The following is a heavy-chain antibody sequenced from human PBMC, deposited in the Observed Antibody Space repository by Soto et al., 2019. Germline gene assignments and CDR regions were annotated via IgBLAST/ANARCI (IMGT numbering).Heavy chain of an antibody. CDR1: GGSISSSNW. D-gene: IGHD4-17*01. J-gene: IGHJ4*02. Sequence: QVQLQESGPGLVTPSGTLSLTCAVSGGSISSSNWWSWVRQPPGKGLEWIGEVYRSGSTNYNPSLKSRVTISVDKSQNQFSLSLSSVTAADTAVYYCARVAYGDYYFDYWGQGTLVTVSS. CDR2: VYRSGST. CDR3: ARVAYGDYYFDY. V-gene: IGHV4-4*02.